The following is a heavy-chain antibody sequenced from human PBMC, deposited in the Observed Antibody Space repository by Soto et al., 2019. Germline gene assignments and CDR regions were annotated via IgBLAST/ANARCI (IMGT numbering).Heavy chain of an antibody. CDR3: TRDSSYYGAGRGVLDY. V-gene: IGHV3-66*01. Sequence: GGSLRLSCAVSGFPVNTNYISWVRQAPGKGLEWVSVIHSGGNTDYAESVRGRFTVSRDTWRNMVYLQMNNLRAEDTAKYHCTRDSSYYGAGRGVLDYWGQGTPVTVSS. CDR2: IHSGGNT. D-gene: IGHD3-10*01. J-gene: IGHJ4*02. CDR1: GFPVNTNY.